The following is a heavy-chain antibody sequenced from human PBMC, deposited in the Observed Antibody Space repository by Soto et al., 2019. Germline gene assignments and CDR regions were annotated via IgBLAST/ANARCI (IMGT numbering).Heavy chain of an antibody. V-gene: IGHV3-66*01. Sequence: EVQLVESGGDLVQPGGSLRLSCAASGFTVSSNFMSWVRQAPGKGLEWVSVIYSGGSTDYADSVKGRFTISRDNSMNTLYLQMTRLRAEDTAVYYCARDNWKGSYYSGMDVWGQGTTVTVSS. J-gene: IGHJ6*02. D-gene: IGHD1-20*01. CDR1: GFTVSSNF. CDR3: ARDNWKGSYYSGMDV. CDR2: IYSGGST.